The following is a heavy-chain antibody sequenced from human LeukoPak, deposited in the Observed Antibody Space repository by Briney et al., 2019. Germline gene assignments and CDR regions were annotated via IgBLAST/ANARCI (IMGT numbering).Heavy chain of an antibody. CDR3: ARVRGLGVVSPYFDY. D-gene: IGHD3-3*01. V-gene: IGHV3-53*01. Sequence: GGSLRLSCVVSGFTVSDNYMIWVRQAPGKGLERVSVIYGDGRTSYPDSVKGRFTISRDNSKNTLSLQMNNLRAEDTAVYYCARVRGLGVVSPYFDYWGQEPRVTVSS. CDR1: GFTVSDNY. J-gene: IGHJ4*02. CDR2: IYGDGRT.